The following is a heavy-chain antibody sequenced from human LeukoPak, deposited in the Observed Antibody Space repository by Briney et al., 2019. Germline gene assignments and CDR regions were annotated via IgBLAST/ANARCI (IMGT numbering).Heavy chain of an antibody. D-gene: IGHD6-13*01. V-gene: IGHV3-49*03. J-gene: IGHJ6*02. Sequence: GGSLRLSCTASGFTFGDYAMSWFRQAPGKGLEWVGFIRSKAYGGTTEYAASVKGRFTISRDDSKSIAYLQMNSLKTEDTAVYYCTKSGTSYYYYGMDVWGQGTTVTVSS. CDR2: IRSKAYGGTT. CDR1: GFTFGDYA. CDR3: TKSGTSYYYYGMDV.